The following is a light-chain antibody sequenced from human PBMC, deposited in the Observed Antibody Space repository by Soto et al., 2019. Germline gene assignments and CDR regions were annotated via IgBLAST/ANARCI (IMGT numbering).Light chain of an antibody. CDR1: QRVSRN. J-gene: IGKJ1*01. V-gene: IGKV3-15*01. Sequence: EIVMTQSPATLFVSPGERATLSCSASQRVSRNLAWYQQKPGQAPMLLIYGASTRATGIPARFSGSGSGTECTLTISSLQSEDFVVYYCQQYNNWPRTFSQGTKVEIK. CDR2: GAS. CDR3: QQYNNWPRT.